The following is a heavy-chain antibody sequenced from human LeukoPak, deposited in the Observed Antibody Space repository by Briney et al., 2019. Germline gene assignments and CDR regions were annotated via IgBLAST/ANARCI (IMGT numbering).Heavy chain of an antibody. CDR3: ARSQTNAVYYYGMDV. Sequence: GSLRLSCAASGFTFSSYALNWVRQAPGKGLEWVSDISGSGDMTYYADSVKGRFTISRDNSKNTVYLQMNGLRAEDTAVYFCARSQTNAVYYYGMDVWGQGTTVTVSS. D-gene: IGHD2-8*01. CDR1: GFTFSSYA. CDR2: ISGSGDMT. J-gene: IGHJ6*02. V-gene: IGHV3-23*01.